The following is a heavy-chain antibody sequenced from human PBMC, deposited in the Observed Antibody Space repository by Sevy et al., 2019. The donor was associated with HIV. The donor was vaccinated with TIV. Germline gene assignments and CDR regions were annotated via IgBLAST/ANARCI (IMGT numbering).Heavy chain of an antibody. CDR1: GYNFANYW. CDR2: IYPGDSDT. D-gene: IGHD3-10*01. J-gene: IGHJ5*01. CDR3: AKIEYHYGSGIYYNWRLGWFDS. V-gene: IGHV5-51*01. Sequence: GESLKISCRGSGYNFANYWIGWVRQMPGKGLEWMGLIYPGDSDTRYSPSFQGQVTFSADRSISTAYLQWSSLKASDTAMYYCAKIEYHYGSGIYYNWRLGWFDSCGQGTLVTVSS.